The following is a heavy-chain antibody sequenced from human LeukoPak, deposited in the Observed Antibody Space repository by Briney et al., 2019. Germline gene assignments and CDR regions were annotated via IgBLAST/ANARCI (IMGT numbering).Heavy chain of an antibody. CDR3: ARDPYSGNYGTYYYYYMDV. J-gene: IGHJ6*03. V-gene: IGHV3-21*01. Sequence: GGSLRLSCADSGFTFSNYNMNWVRQAPGKAMEWVSSITSSGTYTFYADSVKGRFTNSRDNAKNSLYLQMDSLGPEDTAVYYCARDPYSGNYGTYYYYYMDVWGKGTTVTISS. D-gene: IGHD1-26*01. CDR2: ITSSGTYT. CDR1: GFTFSNYN.